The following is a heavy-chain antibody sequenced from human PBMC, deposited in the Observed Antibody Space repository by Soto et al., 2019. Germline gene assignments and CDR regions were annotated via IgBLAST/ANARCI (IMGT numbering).Heavy chain of an antibody. V-gene: IGHV3-23*01. CDR2: ISGPGGRT. CDR1: EFTFHNYA. J-gene: IGHJ6*02. Sequence: GGSLRLSCAASEFTFHNYAMTWVRQTPGKGLEWVAGISGPGGRTYYADSVKGRFTISRDNSKNTLFLQMNGLRGEDTAVYYCAKVESYDFWGGYDYYDYSHYGMDVWGQGTTVTVSS. D-gene: IGHD3-3*01. CDR3: AKVESYDFWGGYDYYDYSHYGMDV.